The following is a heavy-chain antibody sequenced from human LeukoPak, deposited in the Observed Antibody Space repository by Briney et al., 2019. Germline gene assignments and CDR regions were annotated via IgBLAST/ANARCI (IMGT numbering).Heavy chain of an antibody. Sequence: SETLSLTCTVSGASVSSGGYYWSWIRQPPGKGLEWIGYIYYSGSTNYNPSLKSRVTISVDTSKNQFSLKLSSVTAADTAVYYCASQGGRNWFDPWGQGTLVTVSS. CDR3: ASQGGRNWFDP. CDR2: IYYSGST. D-gene: IGHD1-26*01. V-gene: IGHV4-61*08. CDR1: GASVSSGGYY. J-gene: IGHJ5*02.